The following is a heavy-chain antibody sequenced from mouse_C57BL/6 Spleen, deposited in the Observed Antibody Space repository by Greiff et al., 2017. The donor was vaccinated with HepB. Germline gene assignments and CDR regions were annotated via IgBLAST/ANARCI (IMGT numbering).Heavy chain of an antibody. CDR2: IRNKANNHAT. J-gene: IGHJ1*03. Sequence: EVKLMESGGGLVQPGGSIKLSCAASGFTFSDAWMDWVRQSPEKGLEWVAEIRNKANNHATYYAESVKGRFTISRDDSKSSVYLQMNSLRAEDTGIYYCTRRAVVPHWYFDVWGTGTTVTVSS. CDR3: TRRAVVPHWYFDV. V-gene: IGHV6-6*01. D-gene: IGHD1-1*01. CDR1: GFTFSDAW.